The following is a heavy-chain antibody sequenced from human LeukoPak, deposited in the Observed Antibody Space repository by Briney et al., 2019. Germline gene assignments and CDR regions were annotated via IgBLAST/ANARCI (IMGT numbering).Heavy chain of an antibody. Sequence: ASVKVSCKASGYTFTIYGISWVRQAPGQGLEWMGWISAYNGNTDYAQKLQGRVTMTTDTTTSTAYMELRSLRSDDTAVYYCARDRDNSGWYTWSYFDYWGQGTLVTVSS. CDR3: ARDRDNSGWYTWSYFDY. V-gene: IGHV1-18*01. J-gene: IGHJ4*02. D-gene: IGHD6-19*01. CDR2: ISAYNGNT. CDR1: GYTFTIYG.